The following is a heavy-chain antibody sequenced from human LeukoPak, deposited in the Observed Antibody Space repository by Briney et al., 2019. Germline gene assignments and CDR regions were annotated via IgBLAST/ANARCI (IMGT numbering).Heavy chain of an antibody. CDR1: GGSISSYY. CDR3: ARGNTYYDILTGYGHLYYFDY. V-gene: IGHV4-59*12. D-gene: IGHD3-9*01. J-gene: IGHJ4*02. Sequence: SETLSLTCAVSGGSISSYYWSWIRQPPGKGLEWIGYIYYTGSTNYNPSLKSRVTMSVDTSKNQFSLKLSSVTAADTAVYYCARGNTYYDILTGYGHLYYFDYWGQGTLVTVSS. CDR2: IYYTGST.